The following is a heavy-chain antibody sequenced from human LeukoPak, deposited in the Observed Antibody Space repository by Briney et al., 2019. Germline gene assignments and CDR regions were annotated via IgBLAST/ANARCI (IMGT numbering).Heavy chain of an antibody. V-gene: IGHV3-66*01. D-gene: IGHD3-22*01. J-gene: IGHJ5*02. CDR3: ARDLGQYYDTSDNWFDP. CDR1: GFTVSSNY. CDR2: IYSGGST. Sequence: GGSLRLSCAASGFTVSSNYMSWVRQAPGKGLEWVSVIYSGGSTNYADSVKGRFTISRDNAKNTLNLQMNSLRAEDTAVYYCARDLGQYYDTSDNWFDPWGQGTLVTVSS.